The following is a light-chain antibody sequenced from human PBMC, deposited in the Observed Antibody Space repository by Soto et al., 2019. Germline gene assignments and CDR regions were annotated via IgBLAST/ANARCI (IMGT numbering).Light chain of an antibody. J-gene: IGKJ1*01. CDR3: VSSAVFLHT. CDR1: QSLVYSDGNTY. V-gene: IGKV2-24*01. Sequence: DIVLTQTPLSSPVTLGQSASISCRSNQSLVYSDGNTYLSWLQQRPGQPPRLLMYRVSSRFSGVPDGFTSSGAGTDFNLKIDMVEREDVETYYCVSSAVFLHTFGQANKVEIK. CDR2: RVS.